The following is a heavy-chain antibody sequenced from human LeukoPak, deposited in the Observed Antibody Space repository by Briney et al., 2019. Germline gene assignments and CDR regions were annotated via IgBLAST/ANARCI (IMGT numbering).Heavy chain of an antibody. CDR1: GFTFSSYG. Sequence: GGSLRLSCTASGFTFSSYGMHWVRQAPGKGLEWVAVTSYDGSDKYYADSVKGRFTISRDNSKNTLYLQMNSLRAEDTAVYYCAKGLGESGSGSYYYLFDYWGQGVLVTVSS. CDR3: AKGLGESGSGSYYYLFDY. J-gene: IGHJ4*02. CDR2: TSYDGSDK. V-gene: IGHV3-30*18. D-gene: IGHD3-10*01.